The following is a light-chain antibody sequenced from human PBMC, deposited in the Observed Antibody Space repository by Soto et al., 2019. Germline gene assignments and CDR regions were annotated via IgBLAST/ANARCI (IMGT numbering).Light chain of an antibody. Sequence: AIRMTQSPSSLSASTGDRVTITCRASQGISSYLAWYQQKPGKAPKLLIYAASTLQSGVPSRFSRSGSGTDFTFTISCLQSEDFATYYCLQYYSHPRTFGQGTKVEIK. J-gene: IGKJ1*01. CDR1: QGISSY. CDR3: LQYYSHPRT. V-gene: IGKV1-8*01. CDR2: AAS.